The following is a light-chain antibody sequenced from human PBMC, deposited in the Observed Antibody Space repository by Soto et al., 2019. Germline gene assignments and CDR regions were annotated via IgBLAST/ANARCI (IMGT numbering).Light chain of an antibody. CDR1: QSVSSN. V-gene: IGKV3-15*01. CDR3: QQYGSSPIT. CDR2: GAF. Sequence: EIVMTQSPVTLSVSPGERVTLSCRASQSVSSNLAWYQQKPGQAPSLLIYGAFTRATGIPARFSGSGSGTDFTLTISSLEPEDFAVYYCQQYGSSPITFGQGTKVDIK. J-gene: IGKJ1*01.